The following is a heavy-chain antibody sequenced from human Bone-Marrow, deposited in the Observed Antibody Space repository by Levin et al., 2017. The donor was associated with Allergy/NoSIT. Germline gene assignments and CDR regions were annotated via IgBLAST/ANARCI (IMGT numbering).Heavy chain of an antibody. D-gene: IGHD6-13*01. CDR1: GFTFSSYG. V-gene: IGHV3-33*01. Sequence: PGGSLRLSCAASGFTFSSYGMHWVRQAPGKGLEWVAVIWYDGSNKYYADSVKGRFTISRDNSQNTLYLQMNSLRAEDTAVYYCARDPWAAAGTGYYFGMDVWGQGTTVTVSS. CDR3: ARDPWAAAGTGYYFGMDV. CDR2: IWYDGSNK. J-gene: IGHJ6*02.